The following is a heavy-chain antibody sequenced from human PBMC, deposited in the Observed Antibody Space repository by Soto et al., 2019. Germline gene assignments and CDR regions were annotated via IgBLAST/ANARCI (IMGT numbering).Heavy chain of an antibody. Sequence: PGGSLRISCAASGFTFSSYDMHWVRQATGKGLEWVSAIGTAGDTYYPGSVKGRFTISRENAKNSLYLQMNSLRAGDTAVYYCARSVAAAGTAYYMDVWGKGTTVTVSS. CDR3: ARSVAAAGTAYYMDV. CDR1: GFTFSSYD. CDR2: IGTAGDT. D-gene: IGHD6-13*01. V-gene: IGHV3-13*01. J-gene: IGHJ6*03.